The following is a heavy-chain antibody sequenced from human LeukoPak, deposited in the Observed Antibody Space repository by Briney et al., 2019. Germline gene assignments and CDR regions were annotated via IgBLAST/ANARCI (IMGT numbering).Heavy chain of an antibody. D-gene: IGHD5-12*01. CDR1: GFTFSNYW. J-gene: IGHJ4*02. Sequence: GGSLRLSCAASGFTFSNYWMTWVRHAPGKGLEWVAHINQDGSEEHYMDSVKARFTISRDNAKNSLSLQMNSLRAEDTAVYYCVRGGGVSGYDLLDYWGQGTLVTVSS. CDR2: INQDGSEE. V-gene: IGHV3-7*01. CDR3: VRGGGVSGYDLLDY.